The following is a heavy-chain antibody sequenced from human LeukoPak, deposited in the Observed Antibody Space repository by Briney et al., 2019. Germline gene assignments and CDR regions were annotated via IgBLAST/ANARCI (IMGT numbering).Heavy chain of an antibody. CDR1: ALTVTNAW. CDR2: IKSKTDGGTA. V-gene: IGHV3-15*01. J-gene: IGHJ4*02. Sequence: GGSLRLSCAASALTVTNAWMGWVRQAPGKGLEWVGRIKSKTDGGTADYAAPVKGRFTISRDDSKNTVYLQMSSLKIEDTGVYHCTTDRGIAIRPLFDYWGQGTLVTVSS. D-gene: IGHD6-6*01. CDR3: TTDRGIAIRPLFDY.